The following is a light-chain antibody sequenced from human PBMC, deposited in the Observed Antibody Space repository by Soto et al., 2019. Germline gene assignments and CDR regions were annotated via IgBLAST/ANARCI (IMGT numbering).Light chain of an antibody. Sequence: DIQLTQSPSFLSASVGDRVTITCRASQGISSYLAWYQQKPGKAPNLLIYAASTLQSGVPSRFSGSGSGTEFTPTISSLQPADFTTYYCQQLNSYPRTFGQGTKVEIK. CDR1: QGISSY. CDR2: AAS. J-gene: IGKJ1*01. CDR3: QQLNSYPRT. V-gene: IGKV1-9*01.